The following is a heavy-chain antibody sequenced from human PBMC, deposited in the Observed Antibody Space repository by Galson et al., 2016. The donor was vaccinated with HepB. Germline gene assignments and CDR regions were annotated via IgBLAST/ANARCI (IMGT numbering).Heavy chain of an antibody. CDR2: ISPIRGGT. CDR1: GGTFSNNA. J-gene: IGHJ4*02. CDR3: ARGARFLHDLDF. Sequence: SVKVSCKASGGTFSNNAISWVRQAPGQGLEWMGKISPIRGGTSYAQKFYDRVTMTTDTSTNTVYMELTNLRSEDTAVYYCARGARFLHDLDFWGQGTLVTVSS. V-gene: IGHV1-69*04. D-gene: IGHD5-24*01.